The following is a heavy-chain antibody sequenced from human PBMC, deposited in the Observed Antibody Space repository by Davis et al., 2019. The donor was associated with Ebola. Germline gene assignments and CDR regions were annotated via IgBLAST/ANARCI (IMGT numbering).Heavy chain of an antibody. CDR1: GFTFSSYS. CDR2: ISSSSSYI. CDR3: ARDGDFWSGYYTHYYYYYYMDV. J-gene: IGHJ6*03. V-gene: IGHV3-21*01. Sequence: PGGSLRLSCAASGFTFSSYSMNWVRQAPGKGLEWVSSISSSSSYIYYAYSVKGRFTISRDNAKNSLYLQMNSLRAEDTAVYYCARDGDFWSGYYTHYYYYYYMDVWGKGTTVTVSS. D-gene: IGHD3-3*01.